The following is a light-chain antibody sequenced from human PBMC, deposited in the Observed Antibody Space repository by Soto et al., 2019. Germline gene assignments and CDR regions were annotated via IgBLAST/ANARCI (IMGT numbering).Light chain of an antibody. CDR2: DND. Sequence: QSVLTQPPSVSAAPGQTVTISCSGSSSNFGINYVSWYQQLPGTAPKLLIYDNDKRPSGIPDRFSGSKSGTSAILGITGLQTGDEADYYCGTWDTTLSGGVFGGGTKLTVL. CDR1: SSNFGINY. J-gene: IGLJ3*02. V-gene: IGLV1-51*01. CDR3: GTWDTTLSGGV.